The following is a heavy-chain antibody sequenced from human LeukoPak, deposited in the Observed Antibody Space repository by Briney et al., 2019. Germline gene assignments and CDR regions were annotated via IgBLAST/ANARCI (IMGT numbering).Heavy chain of an antibody. J-gene: IGHJ4*02. CDR1: GYTFTNYG. V-gene: IGHV1-18*01. CDR3: ARDLGPQGGYDY. CDR2: ISAYNGNT. D-gene: IGHD3-22*01. Sequence: ASVTVSFKASGYTFTNYGISWVRQAPGQGLEGMGWISAYNGNTNYAQKLQGRVTMTTDTSTSTAYMELRSLRSDDTAVYYCARDLGPQGGYDYWGQGTLVTVSS.